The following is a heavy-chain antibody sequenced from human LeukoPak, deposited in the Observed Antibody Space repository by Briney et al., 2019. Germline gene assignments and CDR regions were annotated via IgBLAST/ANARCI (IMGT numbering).Heavy chain of an antibody. V-gene: IGHV4-34*01. CDR3: ARVSGRRLTLLEWLNRGPYSMDV. D-gene: IGHD3-3*01. CDR2: INHSGST. J-gene: IGHJ6*02. Sequence: SETLSLTCAVYGGSFSGYYWSWIRQPPGKGLEWIGEINHSGSTNYNPSLKSRVTISVDTSKNQFSLKLSSVTAADTAVYYCARVSGRRLTLLEWLNRGPYSMDVWGQGTTVTVSS. CDR1: GGSFSGYY.